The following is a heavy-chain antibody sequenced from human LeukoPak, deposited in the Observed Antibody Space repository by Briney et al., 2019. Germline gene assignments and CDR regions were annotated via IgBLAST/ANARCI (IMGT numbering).Heavy chain of an antibody. CDR2: TYYRSKWYN. D-gene: IGHD3-22*01. J-gene: IGHJ4*02. CDR1: GDSVSSNIAA. CDR3: AGDMYGYYYDT. V-gene: IGHV6-1*01. Sequence: SQTLSLTCAISGDSVSSNIAAWTWIRQSPSRGLEWLGRTYYRSKWYNDHAVSVKSRITINPDTSKNQFSLQLNSVTPEDTAVYFCAGDMYGYYYDTWGQGTLVSVSS.